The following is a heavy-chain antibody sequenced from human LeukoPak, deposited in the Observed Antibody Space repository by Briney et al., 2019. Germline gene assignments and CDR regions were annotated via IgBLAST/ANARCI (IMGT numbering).Heavy chain of an antibody. Sequence: ASETLSLTCTVSGGSISSSSYYWGWIRQPPGKGLEWIGSIYYSGSTHYNPSLKSRVTISVDTSKNQFSLKLSSVTAADTAVYYCARRGRIPDYWGQGTLVTVSS. V-gene: IGHV4-39*01. CDR3: ARRGRIPDY. J-gene: IGHJ4*02. D-gene: IGHD2-21*01. CDR1: GGSISSSSYY. CDR2: IYYSGST.